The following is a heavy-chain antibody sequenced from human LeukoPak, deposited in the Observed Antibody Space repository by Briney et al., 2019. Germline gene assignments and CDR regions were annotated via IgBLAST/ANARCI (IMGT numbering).Heavy chain of an antibody. CDR3: AKHRFGEFLFDY. J-gene: IGHJ4*02. V-gene: IGHV3-74*01. CDR1: GFTFSSYW. CDR2: INTDGSST. D-gene: IGHD3-10*01. Sequence: PGGSLRLSCAASGFTFSSYWMHWVRQAPGKGLVWVSRINTDGSSTSYADSVKGRFTISRDNSKNTLYLQMNSLRAEDTAVYYCAKHRFGEFLFDYWGQGTLVTVSS.